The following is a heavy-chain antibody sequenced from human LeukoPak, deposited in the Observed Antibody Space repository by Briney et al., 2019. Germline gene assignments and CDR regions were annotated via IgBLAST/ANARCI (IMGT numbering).Heavy chain of an antibody. CDR3: ARRAVVPAAVSYFDD. D-gene: IGHD2-2*01. CDR1: GGSFSGSY. CDR2: INDSGST. V-gene: IGHV4-34*01. J-gene: IGHJ4*02. Sequence: SETLSLTCAVYGGSFSGSYWSWIRQPPGKGLEWIGEINDSGSTNFNPSLKSRVTISVDTSKNQFSLRLSSVTAADTAVYYCARRAVVPAAVSYFDDWGQGTLVTVSS.